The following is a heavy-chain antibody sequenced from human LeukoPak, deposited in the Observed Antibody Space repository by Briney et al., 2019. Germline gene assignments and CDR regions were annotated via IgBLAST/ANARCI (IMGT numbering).Heavy chain of an antibody. V-gene: IGHV3-53*01. CDR2: IYSGGST. J-gene: IGHJ4*02. Sequence: GGSLRLSCAASGFTVSSNYMSWVRQAPGKGLEWVSIIYSGGSTFYADSVKGRFTISRDNSKNTLYLQMNSLRAEDTAVYYCARDDIVVAGHFDYWGQGTLVTVSS. CDR3: ARDDIVVAGHFDY. CDR1: GFTVSSNY. D-gene: IGHD2-15*01.